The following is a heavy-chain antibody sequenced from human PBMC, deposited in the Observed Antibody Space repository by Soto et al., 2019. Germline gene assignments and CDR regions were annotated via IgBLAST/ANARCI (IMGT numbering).Heavy chain of an antibody. J-gene: IGHJ5*02. CDR3: ARGAETHLGYCSGGSCYNWFDT. CDR2: IIPIFGTA. V-gene: IGHV1-69*13. CDR1: GGTFSSYA. D-gene: IGHD2-15*01. Sequence: ASVKVSCKASGGTFSSYAISWVRQAPGQGLEWMGGIIPIFGTANYAQRFQGRVTITADESTSTAYMELSSLRSEDTAVYYCARGAETHLGYCSGGSCYNWFDTWGQGTLVTVSS.